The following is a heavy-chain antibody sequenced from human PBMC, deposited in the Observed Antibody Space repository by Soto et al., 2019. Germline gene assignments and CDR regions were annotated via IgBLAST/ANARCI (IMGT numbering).Heavy chain of an antibody. J-gene: IGHJ5*02. CDR1: GFTFSSYA. V-gene: IGHV3-23*01. CDR3: AKVWVTTVTRSWFDP. Sequence: WGSLRLSCAASGFTFSSYAMSWVLQAPGKGLEWVSAISGSGGSTYYADSVKGRFTISRDNSKNTLYLQMNSLRAEDTAVYYCAKVWVTTVTRSWFDPWGQGTLVTVSS. CDR2: ISGSGGST. D-gene: IGHD4-4*01.